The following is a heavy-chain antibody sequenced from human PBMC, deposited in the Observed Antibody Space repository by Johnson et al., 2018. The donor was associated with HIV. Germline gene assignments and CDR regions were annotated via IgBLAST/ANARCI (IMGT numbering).Heavy chain of an antibody. J-gene: IGHJ3*02. V-gene: IGHV3-30*04. CDR2: ISYDGSEK. CDR1: GFSLSSYA. CDR3: ARDKPIVVVMKSDAFDI. Sequence: QVQLVESGGGVVQPGRSLRLSCAASGFSLSSYAMHWVRQAPGKGLEWVAVISYDGSEKYYVDSVKGRFTISRDNAKNSLYLQMNSLRAEDTAVYYCARDKPIVVVMKSDAFDIWGQGAMVTVSS. D-gene: IGHD3-22*01.